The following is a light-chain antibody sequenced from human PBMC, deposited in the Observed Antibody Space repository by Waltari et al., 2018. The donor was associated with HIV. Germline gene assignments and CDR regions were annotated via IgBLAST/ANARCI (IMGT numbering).Light chain of an antibody. CDR3: CSYGGSYTWV. J-gene: IGLJ3*02. Sequence: QSALTQPRSVSGSPGQSVTISCTGTSRDVGGYNYVSWYQQHPGKAPKIMIYDVSKRPSGGPAGFAASKSGNTASLTISGLQAEDEADYYCCSYGGSYTWVFGGGTKLTVL. CDR1: SRDVGGYNY. CDR2: DVS. V-gene: IGLV2-11*01.